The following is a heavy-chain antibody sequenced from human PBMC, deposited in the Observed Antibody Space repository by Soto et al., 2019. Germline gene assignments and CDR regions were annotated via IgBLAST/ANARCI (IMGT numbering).Heavy chain of an antibody. CDR3: AKDWGCGGDCVNDY. CDR1: GFTFSSYG. V-gene: IGHV3-30*18. Sequence: GGSLRLSCAASGFTFSSYGMHWVRQAPGKGLEWVAVISYDGSNKYYADSVKGRFTISRDNSKNTLYLQMNSLRAEDTAVYYCAKDWGCGGDCVNDYWGQGTLVTVSS. CDR2: ISYDGSNK. J-gene: IGHJ4*02. D-gene: IGHD2-21*02.